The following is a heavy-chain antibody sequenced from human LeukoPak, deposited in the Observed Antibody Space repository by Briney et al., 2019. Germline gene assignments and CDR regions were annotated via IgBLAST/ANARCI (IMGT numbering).Heavy chain of an antibody. CDR1: GSTFSTYS. V-gene: IGHV3-21*01. CDR3: ARWGTRDSFDI. D-gene: IGHD3-16*01. J-gene: IGHJ3*02. Sequence: GGSLRLYCAASGSTFSTYSMNWFRQAPGKGLEWVSSISTSSSYIYYADSVKGRFTISRDNAKNSLYLQLNSLRAEDTAVYYCARWGTRDSFDIWGQGTMVTVSS. CDR2: ISTSSSYI.